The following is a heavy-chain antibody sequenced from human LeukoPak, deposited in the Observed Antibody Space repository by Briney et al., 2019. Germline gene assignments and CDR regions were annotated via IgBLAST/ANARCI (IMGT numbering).Heavy chain of an antibody. CDR3: ARASGSAIFGVVAHMDV. CDR2: INPNSGGT. V-gene: IGHV1-2*02. D-gene: IGHD3-3*01. Sequence: ASVKVSCKASGYTFTGYYMHWVRQAPGQGLEWMGWINPNSGGTNYAQKFQGRVTMTRDTSISTAYMELSRLRSDDTAVYYCARASGSAIFGVVAHMDVWGKGTTVTVSS. CDR1: GYTFTGYY. J-gene: IGHJ6*03.